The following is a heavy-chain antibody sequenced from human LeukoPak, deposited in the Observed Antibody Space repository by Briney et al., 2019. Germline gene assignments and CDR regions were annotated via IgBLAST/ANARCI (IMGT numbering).Heavy chain of an antibody. D-gene: IGHD1-26*01. J-gene: IGHJ4*02. CDR1: GFTFSNYW. CDR3: AREIVGAIKSYFDY. V-gene: IGHV3-7*01. Sequence: PGGSLRLSCTASGFTFSNYWMSWVRQAPGKGLEWVANIRQDGGLKHYVDSVKGRLTISRDNAENSLYLQMNSLRAEDTAVYYCAREIVGAIKSYFDYWGQGTLVTASS. CDR2: IRQDGGLK.